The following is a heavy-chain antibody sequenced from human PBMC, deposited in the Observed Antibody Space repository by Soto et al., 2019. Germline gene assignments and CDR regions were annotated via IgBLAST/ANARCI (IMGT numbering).Heavy chain of an antibody. J-gene: IGHJ4*01. Sequence: GGSLRLSCAASGFTFSNAWINWFRQAPGKGLEWVGRVKSKTDGGTTDFAAPVKGRFAISRDDSKNMVYLEMNSLKTEDPGIYYCTTDSYITSIIVRFDYWGHGTLVTVS. D-gene: IGHD3-22*01. CDR2: VKSKTDGGTT. CDR1: GFTFSNAW. CDR3: TTDSYITSIIVRFDY. V-gene: IGHV3-15*07.